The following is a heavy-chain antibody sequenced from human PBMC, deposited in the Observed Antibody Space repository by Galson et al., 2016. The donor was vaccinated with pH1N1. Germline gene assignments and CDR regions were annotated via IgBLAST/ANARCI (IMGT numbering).Heavy chain of an antibody. D-gene: IGHD4-17*01. CDR2: LYSGGTT. CDR1: GFSVSSNC. Sequence: SLRLSCAASGFSVSSNCVTWVRQTPGKGLEWLSVLYSGGTTYFADSVRGRFTISRDSSRNTVFLQMSSLRAEDTAVYFCAGGPQLALYSDRGSYFGYWGQGTLVTVSS. V-gene: IGHV3-66*02. J-gene: IGHJ4*02. CDR3: AGGPQLALYSDRGSYFGY.